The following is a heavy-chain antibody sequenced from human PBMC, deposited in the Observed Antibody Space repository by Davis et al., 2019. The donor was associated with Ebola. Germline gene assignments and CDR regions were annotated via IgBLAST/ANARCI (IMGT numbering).Heavy chain of an antibody. J-gene: IGHJ6*02. Sequence: SLKISCVASGFTIDDSAMHWVRLGPGKGLAWVSGISWNSVRSAYADSVKGRFTISRDNAKHALYLQMNSLRVEDTALYYCVAANYYGMDVWGQGTAVTVS. D-gene: IGHD6-25*01. CDR1: GFTIDDSA. CDR2: ISWNSVRS. CDR3: VAANYYGMDV. V-gene: IGHV3-9*01.